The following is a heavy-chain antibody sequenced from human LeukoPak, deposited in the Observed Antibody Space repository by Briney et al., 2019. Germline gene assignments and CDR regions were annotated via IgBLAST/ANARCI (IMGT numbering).Heavy chain of an antibody. J-gene: IGHJ6*03. CDR3: ARGFGVAYYYYSMDV. D-gene: IGHD3-3*01. CDR2: IDFSGSTI. V-gene: IGHV3-48*04. Sequence: AGGSLRLSCAASGFRFKNYGMNWVRQAPGKGLEWVSYIDFSGSTIYYADSVKGRFTISRDNARNSLSLQMISLRAEDTAVYYCARGFGVAYYYYSMDVWGKGTTVTISS. CDR1: GFRFKNYG.